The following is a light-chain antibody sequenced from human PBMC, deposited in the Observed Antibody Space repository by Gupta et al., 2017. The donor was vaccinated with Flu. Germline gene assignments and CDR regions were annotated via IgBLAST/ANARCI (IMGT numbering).Light chain of an antibody. Sequence: PSSLSASVGDRVTITCRASEIINTYLNWYQQKPGKAPKLLIYVASQVQSGVPSRFSGSGSGTDFTLTISRGQREDFATYYCQHRHSTLFTFGRGTKVDI. CDR1: EIINTY. V-gene: IGKV1-39*01. CDR3: QHRHSTLFT. CDR2: VAS. J-gene: IGKJ4*01.